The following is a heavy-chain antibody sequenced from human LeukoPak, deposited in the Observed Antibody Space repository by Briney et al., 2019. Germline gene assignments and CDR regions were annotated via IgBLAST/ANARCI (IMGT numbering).Heavy chain of an antibody. V-gene: IGHV4-39*07. D-gene: IGHD3-22*01. CDR1: GGSISSSSYY. CDR3: ARSRRIVVVITQRYYFDY. CDR2: IYYSGST. J-gene: IGHJ4*02. Sequence: PSETLSLTCTVSGGSISSSSYYWGWIRQPPGKGLEWIGSIYYSGSTNYNPSLKSRVTISVDTSKNQFSLKLSSVTAADTAVYYCARSRRIVVVITQRYYFDYWGQGTLVTVSS.